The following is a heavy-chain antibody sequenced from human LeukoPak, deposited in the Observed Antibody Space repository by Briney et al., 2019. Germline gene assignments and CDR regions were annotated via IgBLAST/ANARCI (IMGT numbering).Heavy chain of an antibody. CDR3: ARDESGDYDFAY. CDR1: GFTFSNYE. CDR2: ISSSGNTM. V-gene: IGHV3-48*03. D-gene: IGHD4-17*01. Sequence: GGSLRLSCIGSGFTFSNYEMNWVRQAPGKGLEWVSHISSSGNTMHYADSVKGRFTISKDNAKNSLYLQTNSLRAEDTAVYYCARDESGDYDFAYWGQGTLVTVSS. J-gene: IGHJ4*02.